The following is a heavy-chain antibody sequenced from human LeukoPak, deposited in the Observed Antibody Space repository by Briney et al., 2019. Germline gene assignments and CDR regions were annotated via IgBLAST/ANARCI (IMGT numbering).Heavy chain of an antibody. Sequence: SVKVSCKASGGTFSSYAISWVRQAPGQGLEWMGGIIPIFGTANYAQKFQGRVTVTADESTSTAYMELSSLRSEDTAVYYCARATLTIFGVDLSPTYYFDYWGQGTLVTVSS. CDR2: IIPIFGTA. D-gene: IGHD3-3*01. J-gene: IGHJ4*02. CDR3: ARATLTIFGVDLSPTYYFDY. CDR1: GGTFSSYA. V-gene: IGHV1-69*13.